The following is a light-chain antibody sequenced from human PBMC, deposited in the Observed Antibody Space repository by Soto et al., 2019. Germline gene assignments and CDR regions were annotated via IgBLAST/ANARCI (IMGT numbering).Light chain of an antibody. V-gene: IGLV2-14*03. J-gene: IGLJ1*01. Sequence: QGPRTQPASVSGSPGQSITISCSGTISDIGSYNHVPWYQQFPGKSRKLIIYAVSDRPSGVSDRFSGSKSGITASLTISGLQTEDEADYYCISYTDRQSYLFGTGTKVTVL. CDR3: ISYTDRQSYL. CDR1: ISDIGSYNH. CDR2: AVS.